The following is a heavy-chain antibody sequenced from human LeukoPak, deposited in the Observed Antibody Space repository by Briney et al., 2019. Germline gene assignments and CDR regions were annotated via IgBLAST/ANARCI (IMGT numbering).Heavy chain of an antibody. D-gene: IGHD3-3*01. CDR2: ISHSRDTI. V-gene: IGHV3-48*04. Sequence: PGGSLRLSCAASGFTFGNYNMNWVRQAPGKELEWISYISHSRDTIYYADSVKGRFTISRDNAKNTLYLQMNSLRAEDTAVYYCVSGSLQSGYNFDYWGQGALVTVSS. CDR1: GFTFGNYN. J-gene: IGHJ4*02. CDR3: VSGSLQSGYNFDY.